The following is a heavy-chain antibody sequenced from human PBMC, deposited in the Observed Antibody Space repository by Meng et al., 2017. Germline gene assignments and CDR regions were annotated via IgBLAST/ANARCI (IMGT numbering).Heavy chain of an antibody. J-gene: IGHJ2*01. CDR2: INPNSGGT. V-gene: IGHV1-2*06. Sequence: QVQLVQSGAVVKTPGASVKVSCKASGYTFTGYYMHWVRQAPGQGLEWMGRINPNSGGTNYPQRFRGRVTMTRDTSITTAYMDLSSLRSDDTAVYYCARDHVWYFDLWGRGTLVTVSS. CDR1: GYTFTGYY. CDR3: ARDHVWYFDL.